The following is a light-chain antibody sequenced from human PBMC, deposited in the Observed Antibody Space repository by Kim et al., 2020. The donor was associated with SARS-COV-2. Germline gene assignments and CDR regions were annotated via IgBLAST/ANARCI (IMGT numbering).Light chain of an antibody. J-gene: IGLJ2*01. V-gene: IGLV3-21*04. CDR2: YDT. CDR3: QVWDSSSDHVV. CDR1: NIGRQS. Sequence: SYELTQPPSVSVAPGKTARITCGGNNIGRQSVHWYQQKPGHAPVLVIYYDTNRTSGIPERFSGSNSGNTATLTISRVEAGDEADYYCQVWDSSSDHVVFGGGTQVTVL.